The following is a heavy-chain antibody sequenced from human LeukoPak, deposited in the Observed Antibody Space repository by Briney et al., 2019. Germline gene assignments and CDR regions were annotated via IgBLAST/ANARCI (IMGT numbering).Heavy chain of an antibody. Sequence: GGSLRLSCAASGFTFSRYSMNWVRQAPGKGLEWVSGINWNGGSTGYADSVKGRFTISRDNAKNSLYLQMNSLRAEDTAVYYCAKDGSTDTAAGDAFDIWGQGTMVTVSS. D-gene: IGHD5-18*01. CDR1: GFTFSRYS. V-gene: IGHV3-20*04. J-gene: IGHJ3*02. CDR3: AKDGSTDTAAGDAFDI. CDR2: INWNGGST.